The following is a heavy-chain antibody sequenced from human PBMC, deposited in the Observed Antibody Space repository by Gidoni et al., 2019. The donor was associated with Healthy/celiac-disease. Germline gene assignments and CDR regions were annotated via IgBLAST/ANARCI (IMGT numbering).Heavy chain of an antibody. V-gene: IGHV3-11*06. CDR3: ARRVDTAMVTGVWFDP. D-gene: IGHD5-18*01. J-gene: IGHJ5*02. CDR2: ISSSSSYT. CDR1: GFTFSDYY. Sequence: QVQLVESGGGLVKPGGSLSLSCAASGFTFSDYYMSWIRQAPGKGLAWVSYISSSSSYTNYADSVKGRFTISRDNAKNSLYLQMNSLRAEDTAVYYCARRVDTAMVTGVWFDPWGQGTLVTVSS.